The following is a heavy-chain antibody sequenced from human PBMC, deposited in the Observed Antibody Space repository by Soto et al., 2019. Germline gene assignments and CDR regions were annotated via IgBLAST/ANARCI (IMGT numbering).Heavy chain of an antibody. J-gene: IGHJ4*02. CDR1: GYTFTSYA. CDR2: INAGNGNT. Sequence: ASVKVSCKASGYTFTSYAMHWVRQAPGQRLEWMGWINAGNGNTKYSQKFQGRVTITRDTSASTAYMELSSLRSEDTAVYYCARDLGEYYDSSGYPDYWGQGTLVTVSS. D-gene: IGHD3-22*01. CDR3: ARDLGEYYDSSGYPDY. V-gene: IGHV1-3*01.